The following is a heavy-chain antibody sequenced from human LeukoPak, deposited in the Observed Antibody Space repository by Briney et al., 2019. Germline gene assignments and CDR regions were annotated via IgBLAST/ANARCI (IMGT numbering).Heavy chain of an antibody. CDR1: GFIFSTYE. Sequence: GGSLRLSCAASGFIFSTYEMNWVRQAPGRGLDWLSYITGSGGKTYYTDSVKGRFTISRDNANKLLFLHMNSLRAEDTAVYYCARDREMASREVAFDIWGQGTAVTV. V-gene: IGHV3-48*03. D-gene: IGHD5-24*01. CDR2: ITGSGGKT. J-gene: IGHJ3*02. CDR3: ARDREMASREVAFDI.